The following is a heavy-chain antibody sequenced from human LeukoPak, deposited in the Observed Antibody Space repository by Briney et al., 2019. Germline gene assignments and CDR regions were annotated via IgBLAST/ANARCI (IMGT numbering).Heavy chain of an antibody. CDR1: GCTFTSYD. CDR2: MNPNSGKT. Sequence: ASVKVSCKASGCTFTSYDINWVRQATGQGLEGMGWMNPNSGKTGYAQKYQGTVTMSRNTSISTDYMELSSMRSEDTAVYYCAREAAGGAFDIWGQGTMVTVSS. CDR3: AREAAGGAFDI. V-gene: IGHV1-8*01. D-gene: IGHD6-13*01. J-gene: IGHJ3*02.